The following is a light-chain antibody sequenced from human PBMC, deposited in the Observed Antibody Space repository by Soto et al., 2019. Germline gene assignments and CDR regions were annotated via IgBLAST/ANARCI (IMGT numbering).Light chain of an antibody. CDR3: QQRSNWIT. J-gene: IGKJ5*01. CDR2: DAS. Sequence: EIVLTQSPGTLSLSPVERATLSCRASQSVSSIYLGWYQQKPGQAPRLLIYDASYRATGIPARFSGSGSGTDFTLTISSLEPEDFAVYYCQQRSNWITFGQGTRLEIK. V-gene: IGKV3D-20*02. CDR1: QSVSSIY.